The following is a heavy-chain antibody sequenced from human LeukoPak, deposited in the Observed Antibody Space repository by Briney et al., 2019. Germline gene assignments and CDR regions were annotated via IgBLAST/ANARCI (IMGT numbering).Heavy chain of an antibody. CDR1: GYTFTSNY. J-gene: IGHJ4*02. V-gene: IGHV1-46*01. CDR2: IYPRDGST. CDR3: ARDQEGFDY. Sequence: ASVKVSCKASGYTFTSNYTHWVRQAPGQGLEWMGMIYPRDGSTSYAQRFQDRVTVTRDTSTSTVRMELSGLRSEDTAVYYCARDQEGFDYWGQGTQVTVSS.